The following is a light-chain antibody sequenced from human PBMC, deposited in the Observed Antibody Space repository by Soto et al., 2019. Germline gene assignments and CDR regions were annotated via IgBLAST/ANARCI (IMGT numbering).Light chain of an antibody. CDR3: QQNNGYWT. J-gene: IGKJ1*01. CDR2: KAS. CDR1: QSISDL. Sequence: DIQMTQSPSTLSASVGDRVTITCRASQSISDLLAWYQQKPGKAPKLLIYKASSLKSGVPSRFSGSGSGTEYPLTISSLQEDYFASYYCQQNNGYWTFGQGTKVEIK. V-gene: IGKV1-5*03.